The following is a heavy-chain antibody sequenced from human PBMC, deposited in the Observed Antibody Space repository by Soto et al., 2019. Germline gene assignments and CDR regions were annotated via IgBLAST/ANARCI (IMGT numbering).Heavy chain of an antibody. CDR3: ARRTRITMIVVVPSAFDI. CDR2: ISSSGSTI. V-gene: IGHV3-11*01. Sequence: GGSLRLSCAASGFTFSDYYMSWIRQAPGKGLEWVSCISSSGSTIYYADSVKGRFTISRDNAKNSLYLQMNSLRAEDTAVYYCARRTRITMIVVVPSAFDIWGQGTMVTVS. D-gene: IGHD3-22*01. CDR1: GFTFSDYY. J-gene: IGHJ3*02.